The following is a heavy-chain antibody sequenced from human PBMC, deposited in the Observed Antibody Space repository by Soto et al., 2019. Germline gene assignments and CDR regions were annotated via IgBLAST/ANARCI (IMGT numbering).Heavy chain of an antibody. CDR2: IYYSGST. CDR1: GGSISSYY. D-gene: IGHD3-10*01. CDR3: ARGNRQGYGSGSYYNFWFGP. J-gene: IGHJ5*02. Sequence: ASETLSLTCTVSGGSISSYYWSWIRQPPGKGLEWIGYIYYSGSTNYNPSLKSRVTISVDTSKNQFSLKLSSVTAADTAVYYCARGNRQGYGSGSYYNFWFGPWGQGILVTVSS. V-gene: IGHV4-59*01.